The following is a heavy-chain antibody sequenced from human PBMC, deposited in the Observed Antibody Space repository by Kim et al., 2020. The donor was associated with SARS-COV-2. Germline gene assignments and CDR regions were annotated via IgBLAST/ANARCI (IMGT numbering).Heavy chain of an antibody. CDR2: ISSSSSNI. V-gene: IGHV3-21*01. J-gene: IGHJ4*02. CDR3: ARDGYSGYDYEGFDD. Sequence: GGSLRLSCAASGFTFSSYSMNWVRQAPGKGLEWVSSISSSSSNIYYAHSVKGRFTISRDNAKNTLYLQMNSLRAEDTAVYYCARDGYSGYDYEGFDDWGQGDLVTVSS. D-gene: IGHD5-12*01. CDR1: GFTFSSYS.